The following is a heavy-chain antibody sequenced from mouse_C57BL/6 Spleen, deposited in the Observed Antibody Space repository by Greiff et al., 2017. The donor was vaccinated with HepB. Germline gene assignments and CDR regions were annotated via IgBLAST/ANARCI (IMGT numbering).Heavy chain of an antibody. V-gene: IGHV1-9*01. CDR1: GYTFTGYW. Sequence: QVQLKESGAELMKPGASVKLSCKATGYTFTGYWIEWVKQRPGHGLEWIGEILPGSGSTNYNVKFKGKATFTADTSSNTAYMQLSSLTTEDSAIYYCARVYYFDYWGQGTTLTVSS. J-gene: IGHJ2*01. CDR3: ARVYYFDY. CDR2: ILPGSGST.